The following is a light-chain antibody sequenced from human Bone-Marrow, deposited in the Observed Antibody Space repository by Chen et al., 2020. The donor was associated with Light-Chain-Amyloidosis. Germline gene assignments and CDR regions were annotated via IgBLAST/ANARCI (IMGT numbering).Light chain of an antibody. Sequence: SYELTQPPSVLVSPGQTARITSSGDDLPTKHAYWYQQKPGQAPVLVIHRDTERPSGISERFSGSSSGTTATLTISGLQAEDEADYHCQSADSSGTYEVIFGGGTKLTVL. J-gene: IGLJ2*01. CDR3: QSADSSGTYEVI. V-gene: IGLV3-25*03. CDR2: RDT. CDR1: DLPTKH.